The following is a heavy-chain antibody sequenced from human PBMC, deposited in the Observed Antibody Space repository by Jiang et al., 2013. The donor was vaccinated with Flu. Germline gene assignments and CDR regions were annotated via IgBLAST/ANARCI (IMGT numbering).Heavy chain of an antibody. CDR3: ARDLSKGGSGVIPSYGMDV. CDR1: GGTFSSYA. Sequence: GAEVKKPGSSVKVSCKASGGTFSSYAISWVRQAPGQGLEWMGGIIPILGIANYAQKFQGRVTITADKSTSTAYMELSSLRSEDTAVYYCARDLSKGGSGVIPSYGMDVWGQGTTVTVSS. V-gene: IGHV1-69*04. D-gene: IGHD3-16*02. J-gene: IGHJ6*02. CDR2: IIPILGIA.